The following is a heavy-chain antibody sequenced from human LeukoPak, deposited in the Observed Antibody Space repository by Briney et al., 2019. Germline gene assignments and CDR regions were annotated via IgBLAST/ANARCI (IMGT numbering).Heavy chain of an antibody. Sequence: GGSLRLSCAASGFTFSSYGMHWVRQAPGKGLEWVAVISYDGSNKYYADSVKGRFTISRDNSKSALYLQMNSLRAEDAAVYYCARSGARPYYDFWSGYYIDYNWFDPWGQGTLVTVSS. D-gene: IGHD3-3*01. V-gene: IGHV3-30*03. J-gene: IGHJ5*02. CDR1: GFTFSSYG. CDR3: ARSGARPYYDFWSGYYIDYNWFDP. CDR2: ISYDGSNK.